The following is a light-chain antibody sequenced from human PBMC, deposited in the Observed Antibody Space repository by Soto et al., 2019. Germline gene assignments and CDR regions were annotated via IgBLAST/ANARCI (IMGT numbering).Light chain of an antibody. CDR3: SSYAGSNALV. J-gene: IGLJ2*01. V-gene: IGLV2-8*01. CDR1: SSDVGGYKF. CDR2: EVS. Sequence: QSALAQPASVSGSPGQSITISFTGTSSDVGGYKFVSWYQQHPGKAPKLIIYEVSKRPSGVPDRFSGSKSGNTASLTVSGLQAEDEADYYCSSYAGSNALVFGGGTQLTVL.